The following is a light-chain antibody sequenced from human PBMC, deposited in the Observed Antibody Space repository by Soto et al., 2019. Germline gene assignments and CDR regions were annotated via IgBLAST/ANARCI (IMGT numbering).Light chain of an antibody. V-gene: IGLV2-23*02. Sequence: QSALTQPASVSGSPGQSIAISCTGTSSDVGGYDRVSWYQQHPDKAPTLMIYEVHKRPSGVSSRFSGSKSGNTASLTISGLRAEDEADYYCCSSVGSPNCVFGGGTKLTVL. J-gene: IGLJ3*02. CDR3: CSSVGSPNCV. CDR2: EVH. CDR1: SSDVGGYDR.